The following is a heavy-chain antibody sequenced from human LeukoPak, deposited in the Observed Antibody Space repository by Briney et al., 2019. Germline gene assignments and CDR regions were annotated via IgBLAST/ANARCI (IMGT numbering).Heavy chain of an antibody. D-gene: IGHD3-22*01. Sequence: GSLRLSCPALGFTFSNSAINLVRQAPGQGPEWVSVISGCGGSSFYADSVKGRFTISRDQSKNTLYLQMNSLRAEDTALYYCATEGGYYLTKLEYWGQGTPVTVSS. J-gene: IGHJ4*02. CDR1: GFTFSNSA. CDR3: ATEGGYYLTKLEY. V-gene: IGHV3-23*01. CDR2: ISGCGGSS.